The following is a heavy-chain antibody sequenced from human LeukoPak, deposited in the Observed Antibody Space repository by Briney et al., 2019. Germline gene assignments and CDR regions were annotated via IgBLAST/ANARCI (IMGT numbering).Heavy chain of an antibody. CDR2: IYYGGST. CDR3: ARTEDRGVAPHLNGAFDI. Sequence: SETLSLTCSVSGGSISGSTYYWGWIRQPPGKGLEWIASIYYGGSTYYNPSLKSRVTISVDTSKNQFSLKLSSVTAADTAVYYCARTEDRGVAPHLNGAFDIWGQGTMVTVSS. J-gene: IGHJ3*02. CDR1: GGSISGSTYY. D-gene: IGHD3-10*01. V-gene: IGHV4-39*07.